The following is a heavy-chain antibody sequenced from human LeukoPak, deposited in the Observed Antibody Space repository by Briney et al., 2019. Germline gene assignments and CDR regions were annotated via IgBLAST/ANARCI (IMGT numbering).Heavy chain of an antibody. CDR3: ARDGEYSSSSCMDV. D-gene: IGHD6-6*01. CDR2: IIPIFGTA. Sequence: SVKVSCKASGGTFSSYAISWVRQAPGQGLGCMGRIIPIFGTANYAQKFQDRLTITTDESTSTAYMELRSLRSEDTAVYYCARDGEYSSSSCMDVWGKGTTVTVSS. CDR1: GGTFSSYA. J-gene: IGHJ6*04. V-gene: IGHV1-69*05.